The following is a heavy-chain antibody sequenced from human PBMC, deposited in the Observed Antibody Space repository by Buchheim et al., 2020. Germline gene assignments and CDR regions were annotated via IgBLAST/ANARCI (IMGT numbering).Heavy chain of an antibody. Sequence: QVQLVESGGGVVQPGRSLRLSCAASGFTFSSYGMHWVRQAPGKGLEWVAVISYDGSNKYYADSVKGRFTISRDNSKNTLYLQMNSLRAEDTAVYYCASSAIGTVVVIDRIYWGQGTL. J-gene: IGHJ4*02. V-gene: IGHV3-30*03. CDR1: GFTFSSYG. CDR2: ISYDGSNK. D-gene: IGHD3-22*01. CDR3: ASSAIGTVVVIDRIY.